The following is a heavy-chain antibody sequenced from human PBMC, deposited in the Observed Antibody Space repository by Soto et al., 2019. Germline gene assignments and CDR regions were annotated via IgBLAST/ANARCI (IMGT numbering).Heavy chain of an antibody. CDR2: IYYSGST. CDR1: GGSISSYY. V-gene: IGHV4-59*01. J-gene: IGHJ2*01. CDR3: ARDIAARPHWYFDL. D-gene: IGHD6-6*01. Sequence: SETLSLTCTVSGGSISSYYWNWIRQPPGKGLEWIGYIYYSGSTNYNPSLKSRVTISVDTSKNQFSLKLSSVTAADTAVYYCARDIAARPHWYFDLWGRGTLVTVSS.